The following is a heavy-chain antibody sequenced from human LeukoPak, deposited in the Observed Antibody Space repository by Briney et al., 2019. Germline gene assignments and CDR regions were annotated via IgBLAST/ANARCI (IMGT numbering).Heavy chain of an antibody. D-gene: IGHD3-22*01. Sequence: PGGSLRLSCAASGFTFSNCYMHWVRQVPGKGLVWVSRIRGDGSDTTYADSVKGRFTISRDNARNTLYLQMNSLRAEDMALYYCAKASYYYDSSGYSYYFDYWGQGTLATVSS. CDR1: GFTFSNCY. CDR3: AKASYYYDSSGYSYYFDY. J-gene: IGHJ4*02. V-gene: IGHV3-74*01. CDR2: IRGDGSDT.